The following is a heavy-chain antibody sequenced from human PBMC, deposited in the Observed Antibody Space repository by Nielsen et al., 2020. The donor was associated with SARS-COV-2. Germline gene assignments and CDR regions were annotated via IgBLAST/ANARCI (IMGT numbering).Heavy chain of an antibody. CDR2: INSDSGNT. V-gene: IGHV1-3*04. J-gene: IGHJ4*02. CDR3: ATDDLFSFHY. D-gene: IGHD2/OR15-2a*01. CDR1: GYTFTAYA. Sequence: ASVKVSCKASGYTFTAYAIHWVRQDPGQRLEWMGWINSDSGNTKYSQKFRGRVTMTTDTSTSTAYMELRSLRSDDTAVYYCATDDLFSFHYWGQGTLVTVSS.